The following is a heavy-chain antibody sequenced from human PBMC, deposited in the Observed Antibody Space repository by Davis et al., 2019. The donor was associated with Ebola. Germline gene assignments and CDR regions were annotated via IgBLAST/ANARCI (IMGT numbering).Heavy chain of an antibody. J-gene: IGHJ4*02. D-gene: IGHD6-13*01. CDR3: ARGVRPAAAADPYFDY. V-gene: IGHV3-48*03. Sequence: GRFTISRDNAKASLYLQMNSLSAEDTGIYYCARGVRPAAAADPYFDYWGQGIQVTVSS.